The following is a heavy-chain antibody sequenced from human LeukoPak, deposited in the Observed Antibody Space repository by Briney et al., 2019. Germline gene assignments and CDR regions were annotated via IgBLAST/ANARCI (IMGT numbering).Heavy chain of an antibody. CDR1: GFTISSYA. CDR2: ISGSGGST. CDR3: AKSAGDTMIVVVINRFDY. D-gene: IGHD3-22*01. V-gene: IGHV3-23*01. Sequence: GGSLRLSCAASGFTISSYAMSWVRQAPGKGLEWVSAISGSGGSTYYADSVKGRFTISRDNSKNTLYLQMNSLRAEDTAVYYCAKSAGDTMIVVVINRFDYWGQGTLVTVSS. J-gene: IGHJ4*02.